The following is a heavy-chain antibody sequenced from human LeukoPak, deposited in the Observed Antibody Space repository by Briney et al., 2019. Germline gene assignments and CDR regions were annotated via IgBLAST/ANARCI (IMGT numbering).Heavy chain of an antibody. Sequence: ASVKVSCKASGYTFTSYGISWVRQAPGQGLEWMGGIIPIFGTANYAQKFQGRVTITADESTSTAYMELSSLRSEDTAVYYCARHRHNSGYDFNWGQGTLVTVSS. CDR3: ARHRHNSGYDFN. CDR1: GYTFTSYG. J-gene: IGHJ4*02. D-gene: IGHD5-12*01. CDR2: IIPIFGTA. V-gene: IGHV1-69*13.